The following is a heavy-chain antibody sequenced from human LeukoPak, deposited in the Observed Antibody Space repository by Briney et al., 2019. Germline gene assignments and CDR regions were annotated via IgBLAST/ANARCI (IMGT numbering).Heavy chain of an antibody. CDR3: ATLPSLRFLEWLLINAFDI. D-gene: IGHD3-3*01. V-gene: IGHV3-7*01. CDR1: GFTFSSYW. J-gene: IGHJ3*02. CDR2: IKQDGSEK. Sequence: GGSLRLSCAASGFTFSSYWMSWVRQAPGKGLEWVANIKQDGSEKYYADSVKGRFTISRDNSKNTLSLQMNSLRAEDTAVYYCATLPSLRFLEWLLINAFDIWGQGTMVTVSS.